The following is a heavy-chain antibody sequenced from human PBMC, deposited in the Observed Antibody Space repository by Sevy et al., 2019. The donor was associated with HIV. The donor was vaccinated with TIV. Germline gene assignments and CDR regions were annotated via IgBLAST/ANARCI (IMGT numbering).Heavy chain of an antibody. J-gene: IGHJ4*02. CDR3: ASPGRALAQHYFDY. Sequence: GGSLRLSCAASGFTFSDYYMSWIRQAPGKGLEWVSYISSSGSTIYYADSVKGRFTISRDNAKNSLYLQMNSLRAEDTAVYYCASPGRALAQHYFDYWGQGTLVTVSS. V-gene: IGHV3-11*01. CDR1: GFTFSDYY. CDR2: ISSSGSTI.